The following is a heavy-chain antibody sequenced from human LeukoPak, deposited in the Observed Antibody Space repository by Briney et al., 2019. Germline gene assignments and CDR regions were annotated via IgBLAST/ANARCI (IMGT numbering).Heavy chain of an antibody. D-gene: IGHD5-18*01. CDR3: AKDSDSYGLDY. Sequence: GGSLRLSCAVSGFSFSSYAMSWVRQAPGKGLEWVSTVSETGDETYYADSVKGRFIISRDNAKNSLYLQMNSLRAEDTALYYCAKDSDSYGLDYWGQGTLVTVSS. CDR1: GFSFSSYA. J-gene: IGHJ4*02. CDR2: VSETGDET. V-gene: IGHV3-23*01.